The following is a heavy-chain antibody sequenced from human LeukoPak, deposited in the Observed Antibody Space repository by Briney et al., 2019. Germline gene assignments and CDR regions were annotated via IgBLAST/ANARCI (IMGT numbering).Heavy chain of an antibody. CDR3: ARINSGSYSYAFDI. V-gene: IGHV4-34*01. Sequence: SETLSLTCAVYGGSFSGYYWSWIRQPPGKGLEWIGEINHSGSTNYNPSLKSRVTISVDTSKNQFSLKLSSVTAADTAVYYCARINSGSYSYAFDIWGQGTMVTVSS. J-gene: IGHJ3*02. CDR1: GGSFSGYY. D-gene: IGHD1-26*01. CDR2: INHSGST.